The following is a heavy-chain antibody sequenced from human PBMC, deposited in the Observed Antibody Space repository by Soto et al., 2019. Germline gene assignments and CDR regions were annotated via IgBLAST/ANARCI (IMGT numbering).Heavy chain of an antibody. CDR3: ARGRVGTAYFDY. D-gene: IGHD2-21*02. Sequence: PGWSLRLSCAASGFTFTSNSMNWVRQAPGKGLEWISYITSSSTTIYYADSVKGRFTISRDNAKNSVYLQLNSLRDEDTALYYCARGRVGTAYFDYWGQGALVTLSS. CDR2: ITSSSTTI. CDR1: GFTFTSNS. J-gene: IGHJ4*02. V-gene: IGHV3-48*02.